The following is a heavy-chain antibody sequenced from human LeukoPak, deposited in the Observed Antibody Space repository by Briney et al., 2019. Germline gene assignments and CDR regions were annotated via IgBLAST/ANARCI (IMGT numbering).Heavy chain of an antibody. Sequence: ASVKVSCKASGYTFTGHYIHWVRQAPGQGLEWMGWINANNGGTSYAQKFQGRVSLTRDTSISTAYMEVSRLRADDTALYYCARDRVPFYSSTFKEYYLQYGLDVWGQGTTVTVSS. J-gene: IGHJ6*02. CDR3: ARDRVPFYSSTFKEYYLQYGLDV. CDR2: INANNGGT. CDR1: GYTFTGHY. V-gene: IGHV1-2*02. D-gene: IGHD2/OR15-2a*01.